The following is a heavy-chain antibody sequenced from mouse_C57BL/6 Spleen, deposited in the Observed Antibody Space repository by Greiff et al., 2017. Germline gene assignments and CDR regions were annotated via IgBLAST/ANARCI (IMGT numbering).Heavy chain of an antibody. CDR3: ASLKLEQGNYDAMDY. Sequence: QVQLQQPGAELVKPGASVKLSCKASGYTFTSYWMHWVKQRPGQGLEWIGMIHPNSGSTNYNEKFKSKATLTVDKSSSTAYMQLRSLTSEDSSFYYCASLKLEQGNYDAMDYWGQGTSVTVSS. CDR2: IHPNSGST. D-gene: IGHD4-1*01. CDR1: GYTFTSYW. V-gene: IGHV1-64*01. J-gene: IGHJ4*01.